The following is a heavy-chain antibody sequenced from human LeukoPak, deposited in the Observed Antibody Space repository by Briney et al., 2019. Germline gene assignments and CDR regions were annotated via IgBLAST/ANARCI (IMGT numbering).Heavy chain of an antibody. Sequence: SETLSLTCTVSGGSISSSSYYWGWIRQPPGKGLEWIGSIYYSGSTYYNPSLKSRVTISVDMSKNQFSLKLSSVTAADTAVYYCARLVGAAAGATHLDYWGQGTLVTVSS. J-gene: IGHJ4*02. D-gene: IGHD6-13*01. V-gene: IGHV4-39*01. CDR3: ARLVGAAAGATHLDY. CDR2: IYYSGST. CDR1: GGSISSSSYY.